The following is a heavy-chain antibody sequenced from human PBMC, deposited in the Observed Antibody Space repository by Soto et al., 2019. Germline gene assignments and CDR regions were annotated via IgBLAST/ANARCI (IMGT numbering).Heavy chain of an antibody. Sequence: SETLSLTCTVSGDSISSGSSYWGWVRQPPGKGLEWIGSFYYSRDTHYNPSLKSRATISVDTSKNQFSLKLSSVTAADRAVYYCARHLGPTGPNYWGQGILVTVS. CDR3: ARHLGPTGPNY. V-gene: IGHV4-39*01. D-gene: IGHD1-26*01. CDR1: GDSISSGSSY. CDR2: FYYSRDT. J-gene: IGHJ4*02.